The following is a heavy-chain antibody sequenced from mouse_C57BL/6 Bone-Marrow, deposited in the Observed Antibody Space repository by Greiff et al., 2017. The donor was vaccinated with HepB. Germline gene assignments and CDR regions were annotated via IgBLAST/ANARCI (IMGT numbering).Heavy chain of an antibody. Sequence: EVKLVESGGGLVKPGGSLKLSCAASGFTFSSYAMSWVRQTPEKRLEWVATISDGGSYTYYPDNVKGRFTISRDNAKNNLYLQMSYLKSEDTAMYYCARERRPYAMDYWGQGTSVTVSS. CDR1: GFTFSSYA. CDR3: ARERRPYAMDY. CDR2: ISDGGSYT. J-gene: IGHJ4*01. D-gene: IGHD1-2*01. V-gene: IGHV5-4*01.